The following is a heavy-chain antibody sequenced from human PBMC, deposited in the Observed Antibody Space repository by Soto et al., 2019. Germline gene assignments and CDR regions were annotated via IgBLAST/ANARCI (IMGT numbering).Heavy chain of an antibody. J-gene: IGHJ4*02. CDR3: ARLPRLRSNFGVPSCFNY. CDR2: LYYSGST. CDR1: GGSISSSSYY. Sequence: LQLQESGPGLVKPSETLSLTCTVSGGSISSSSYYWGWIRQPPGKGLEWIGSLYYSGSTYYNPSLKSRVTISVDTSKSQFSLKLSSVTAADTAVYYCARLPRLRSNFGVPSCFNYWGQGTLVTVSS. V-gene: IGHV4-39*01. D-gene: IGHD3-3*01.